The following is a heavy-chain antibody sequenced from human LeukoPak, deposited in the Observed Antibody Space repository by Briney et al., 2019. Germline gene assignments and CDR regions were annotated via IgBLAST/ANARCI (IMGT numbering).Heavy chain of an antibody. D-gene: IGHD6-19*01. V-gene: IGHV4-39*07. J-gene: IGHJ4*02. CDR3: ARAEGEQWLVPNYFDY. Sequence: SETLSLTCTVSGGSLSSSSYYWGWIRQPPGKGLEWIGRIYYSGSTYYNPSLKSRVTISVDTSKNQFSLKLSSVTAADTAVYYCARAEGEQWLVPNYFDYWGQGTLVTVSS. CDR1: GGSLSSSSYY. CDR2: IYYSGST.